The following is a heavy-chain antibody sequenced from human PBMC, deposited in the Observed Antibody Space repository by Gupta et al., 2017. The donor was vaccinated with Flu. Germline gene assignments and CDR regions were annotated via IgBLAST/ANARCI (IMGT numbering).Heavy chain of an antibody. J-gene: IGHJ4*02. V-gene: IGHV4-59*01. CDR3: AKFGQCGDANCAGFDY. Sequence: HVQLPESGPRLLKPSQTLSPTCTVSAGSSSPYSWSWIRQHPGKGLEWIAYIHYSGSLNYNPFLKSRLIISVDTSKNQFSLILNAVTAADTAVYYCAKFGQCGDANCAGFDYWGQGTLVTVSS. CDR2: IHYSGSL. D-gene: IGHD4/OR15-4a*01. CDR1: AGSSSPYS.